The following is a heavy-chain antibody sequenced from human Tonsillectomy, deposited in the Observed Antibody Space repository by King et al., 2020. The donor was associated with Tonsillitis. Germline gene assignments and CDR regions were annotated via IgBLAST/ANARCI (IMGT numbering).Heavy chain of an antibody. CDR3: AKDQFPMSSGGNFDY. J-gene: IGHJ4*02. V-gene: IGHV3-30*18. CDR2: ISNDGSNK. CDR1: GFTFSSYG. Sequence: VQLVESGGGVVQPGRSLRVSCAASGFTFSSYGMHWIRQAPGKGLEWVAVISNDGSNKNYADSVKGRFTISRDNYKNTLYLQMNSLRAEDTAVYYCAKDQFPMSSGGNFDYWGQGTLVTVSS. D-gene: IGHD2-15*01.